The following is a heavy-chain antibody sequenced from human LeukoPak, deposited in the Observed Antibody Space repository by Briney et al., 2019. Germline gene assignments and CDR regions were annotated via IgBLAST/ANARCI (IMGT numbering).Heavy chain of an antibody. Sequence: GASVKVSCKASGYTFTGYYMHWVRQAPGQGLEWMGWINTNTGNPTYAQGFTGRFVFSLDTSVSTAYLQISSLKAEDTAVYYCARVGSSSPFDYWGQGTLVTVSS. CDR1: GYTFTGYY. CDR3: ARVGSSSPFDY. V-gene: IGHV7-4-1*02. CDR2: INTNTGNP. J-gene: IGHJ4*02. D-gene: IGHD6-13*01.